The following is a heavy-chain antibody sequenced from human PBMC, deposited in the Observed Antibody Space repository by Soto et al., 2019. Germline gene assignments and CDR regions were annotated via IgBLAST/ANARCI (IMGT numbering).Heavy chain of an antibody. J-gene: IGHJ3*02. Sequence: EVQLVESGGGLVKPGGSLRLSCAASGFTFSNAWMNWVRQAPGKGLEWVGRIKSNTDGGTTDYAAPVKGRFTISIDNSKNTLYLQMNSLKTEYTAVYYCTTVYGDYIGSFDIWGQGTMVTVSS. CDR1: GFTFSNAW. CDR3: TTVYGDYIGSFDI. CDR2: IKSNTDGGTT. D-gene: IGHD4-17*01. V-gene: IGHV3-15*07.